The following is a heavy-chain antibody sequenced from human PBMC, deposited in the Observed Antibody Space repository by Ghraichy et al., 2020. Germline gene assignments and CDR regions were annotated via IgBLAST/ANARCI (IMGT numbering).Heavy chain of an antibody. CDR1: GGSISSYY. D-gene: IGHD2-2*03. CDR3: ARLTFGYCSSTSCSEWFDP. V-gene: IGHV4-59*08. Sequence: SETLSLTCTVSGGSISSYYWSWIRQPPGKGLEWIGYIYYSGSTNYNPSLKSRVTISVDTSKNQFSLKLSSVTAADTAVYYCARLTFGYCSSTSCSEWFDPWGQGTLVTVSS. CDR2: IYYSGST. J-gene: IGHJ5*02.